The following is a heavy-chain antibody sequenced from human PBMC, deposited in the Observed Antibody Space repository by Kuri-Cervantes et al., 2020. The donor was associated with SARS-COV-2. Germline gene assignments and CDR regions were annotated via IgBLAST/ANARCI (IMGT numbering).Heavy chain of an antibody. J-gene: IGHJ3*02. V-gene: IGHV4-39*01. CDR2: IYYSGST. Sequence: GSLRLSCTVSGGSISSSSYYWGWIRQPPGKGLEWIGSIYYSGSTYYNPSLKSRVTISVDTSKNQFSLKLSSVTAADTAVYYCARHRIRFLSDDAFDIWGQGTMVTVSS. CDR3: ARHRIRFLSDDAFDI. CDR1: GGSISSSSYY. D-gene: IGHD3-16*01.